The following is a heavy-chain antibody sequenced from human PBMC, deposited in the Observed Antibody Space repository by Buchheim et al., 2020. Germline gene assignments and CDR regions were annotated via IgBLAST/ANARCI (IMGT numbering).Heavy chain of an antibody. CDR2: INSDGSRT. CDR1: GFTFSSHW. CDR3: ARESSYYYGMDV. Sequence: EVQLVESGGGLVQPGGSLRLSCAASGFTFSSHWMHWVRQAPGKGLVWVSHINSDGSRTNYADSVKGRITIPRDNAKKTLYLQMNSLRAEDTAVYYCARESSYYYGMDVWGLGTT. V-gene: IGHV3-74*01. J-gene: IGHJ6*02.